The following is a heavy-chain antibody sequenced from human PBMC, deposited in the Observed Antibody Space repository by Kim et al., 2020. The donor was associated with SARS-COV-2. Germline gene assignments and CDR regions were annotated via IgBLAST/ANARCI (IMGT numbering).Heavy chain of an antibody. CDR1: GFTFSSYA. Sequence: GGSLRLSCAASGFTFSSYAMSWVRQAPGKGLEWVSAISGSGGSTYYADSVKGRFTISRDNSKNTLYLQMNSLRAEDTAVYYCAKEDGVSRDTSYYDFWSGYYVAPGSETWGQGTLVTVSS. D-gene: IGHD3-3*01. CDR3: AKEDGVSRDTSYYDFWSGYYVAPGSET. J-gene: IGHJ5*02. V-gene: IGHV3-23*01. CDR2: ISGSGGST.